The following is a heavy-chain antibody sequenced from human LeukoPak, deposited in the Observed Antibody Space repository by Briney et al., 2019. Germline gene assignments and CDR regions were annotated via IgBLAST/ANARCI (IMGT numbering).Heavy chain of an antibody. D-gene: IGHD3-3*01. J-gene: IGHJ4*02. CDR2: NYKSGNT. CDR1: GGSISSGTYY. Sequence: KPSETLSLTCTVSGGSISSGTYYWGWIRHPPRKGLEWIGSNYKSGNTYYNPSLQSRVTISVDTSKNQFSLKLSSVTAADTAVYYCASYDFWSGYTSDHWGQGTLVTVSS. CDR3: ASYDFWSGYTSDH. V-gene: IGHV4-39*01.